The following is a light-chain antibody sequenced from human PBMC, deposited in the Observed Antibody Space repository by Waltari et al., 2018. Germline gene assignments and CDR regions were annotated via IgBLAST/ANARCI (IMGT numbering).Light chain of an antibody. V-gene: IGKV4-1*01. CDR3: QQYSATPPT. Sequence: DIVMTQSQDSLAVSLGERATINCKSSQSVISSFNNKNYLTWFHQKAGEPPKLLIYWASTRESGVPDRFSGSGSGTDFTLTISGLQAEDVAVYYCQQYSATPPTFGQGTKVEIK. CDR2: WAS. CDR1: QSVISSFNNKNY. J-gene: IGKJ1*01.